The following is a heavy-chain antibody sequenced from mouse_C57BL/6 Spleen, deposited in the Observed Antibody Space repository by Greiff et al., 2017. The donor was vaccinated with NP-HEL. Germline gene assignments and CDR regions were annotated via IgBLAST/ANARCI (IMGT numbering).Heavy chain of an antibody. CDR3: TTSSMVTTRFAY. Sequence: VQLQQSGAELVRPGASVKLSCTASGFNIKDYYMHWVKQRPEQGLEWIGRIDPEDGGTEYAPKFQGKATMTADTSSNTAYLQLSSLTSEDTAVYYCTTSSMVTTRFAYWGQGTLVTVSA. J-gene: IGHJ3*01. D-gene: IGHD2-2*01. CDR2: IDPEDGGT. CDR1: GFNIKDYY. V-gene: IGHV14-1*01.